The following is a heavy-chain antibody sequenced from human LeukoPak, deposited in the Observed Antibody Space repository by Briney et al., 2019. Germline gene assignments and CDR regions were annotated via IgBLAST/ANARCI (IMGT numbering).Heavy chain of an antibody. J-gene: IGHJ4*02. CDR1: GFTFSSYA. CDR3: AKDGALTVTTNY. D-gene: IGHD4-11*01. CDR2: ISGSGGRT. Sequence: GGSLRLSCAASGFTFSSYAMSWVRQAPGKGLEWVSGISGSGGRTYCAASVKGRFTIYRDNSKNTLYLQMNSLRAEDTAVYYCAKDGALTVTTNYWGQGTLVTVSS. V-gene: IGHV3-23*01.